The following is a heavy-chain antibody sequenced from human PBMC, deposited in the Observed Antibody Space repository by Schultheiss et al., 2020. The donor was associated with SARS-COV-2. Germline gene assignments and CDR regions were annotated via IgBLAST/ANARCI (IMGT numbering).Heavy chain of an antibody. CDR1: GFTFSSHT. V-gene: IGHV3-48*01. Sequence: GGSLRLSCAASGFTFSSHTTNRVRQAPGKGLEWIAHVSSSGRITNYADSVKGRFTISRDNSKNTLYLQMNSLRAEDTAVYYCAKTSTVTRENYYYYYMDVWGKGTTVTVSS. CDR2: VSSSGRIT. J-gene: IGHJ6*03. D-gene: IGHD4-17*01. CDR3: AKTSTVTRENYYYYYMDV.